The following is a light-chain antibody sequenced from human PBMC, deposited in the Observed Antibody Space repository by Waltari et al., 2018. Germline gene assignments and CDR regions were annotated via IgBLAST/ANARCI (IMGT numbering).Light chain of an antibody. Sequence: QSALTQPPSASGSPGQSVTISCTGTTSDVGGYDCVSWYQQHPDKAPKLMIYEVNKRPSGVPDRFSGSKSGNMAYLTVSGLQAEDEAHYYCNSYAGSNSVVFGGGTKLTVL. CDR2: EVN. V-gene: IGLV2-8*01. CDR3: NSYAGSNSVV. J-gene: IGLJ2*01. CDR1: TSDVGGYDC.